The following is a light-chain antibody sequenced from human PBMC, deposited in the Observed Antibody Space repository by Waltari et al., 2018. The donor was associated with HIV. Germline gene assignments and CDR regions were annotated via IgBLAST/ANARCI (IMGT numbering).Light chain of an antibody. J-gene: IGKJ2*01. CDR1: QTVTSDF. CDR2: GAS. V-gene: IGKV3-20*01. CDR3: QQYGASEST. Sequence: EIVLTQSPGTLSLSPGQRATLSCRASQTVTSDFLAWYQQRPGQAPRLLIYGASTRATGIPDRFTGSGSATDFSLNINGLEPEDSAIYYCQQYGASESTFGQGTKVEI.